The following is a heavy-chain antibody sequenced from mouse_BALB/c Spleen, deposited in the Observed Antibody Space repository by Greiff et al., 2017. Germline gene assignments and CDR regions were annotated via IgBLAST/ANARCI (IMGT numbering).Heavy chain of an antibody. CDR3: ARDDNYYAMDY. V-gene: IGHV7-3*02. Sequence: EVMLVESGGGLVQPGGSLRLSCAPSGFTFTDYYMSWVRQPPGKALEWLGFIRNKANGYTTEYSASVKGRFTISRDNSQSILYLQMNTLRAEDSATYYCARDDNYYAMDYWGQGTSVTVSS. CDR2: IRNKANGYTT. CDR1: GFTFTDYY. J-gene: IGHJ4*01. D-gene: IGHD1-3*01.